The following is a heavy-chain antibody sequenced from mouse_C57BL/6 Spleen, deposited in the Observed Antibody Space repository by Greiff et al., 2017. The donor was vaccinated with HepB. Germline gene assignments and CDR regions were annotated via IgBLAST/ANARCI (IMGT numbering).Heavy chain of an antibody. CDR1: GFTFSSYG. CDR2: ISSGGSYT. D-gene: IGHD1-1*01. CDR3: NYGTPFDY. Sequence: EVQGVESGGDLVKPGGSLKLSCAASGFTFSSYGMSWVRQTPDKRLEWVATISSGGSYTYYPDSVKGRFTISRDNAKNTLYLQMSSLKSEDTAMYYCNYGTPFDYWGQGTTLTVSS. V-gene: IGHV5-6*01. J-gene: IGHJ2*01.